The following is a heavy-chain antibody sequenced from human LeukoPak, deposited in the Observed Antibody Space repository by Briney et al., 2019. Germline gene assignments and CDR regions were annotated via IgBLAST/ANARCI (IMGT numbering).Heavy chain of an antibody. CDR1: GFTFSSYA. V-gene: IGHV3-30-3*01. CDR2: ISYDGSNK. J-gene: IGHJ4*02. Sequence: GGSLRLSCAASGFTFSSYAMHWVRQAPGKGLEWVAVISYDGSNKYYADSVKSRFTISRDNSKNTLYLQMNSLRAEDTAVYYCARDGFYYDSSGYSHFDYWGQGTLVTVSS. D-gene: IGHD3-22*01. CDR3: ARDGFYYDSSGYSHFDY.